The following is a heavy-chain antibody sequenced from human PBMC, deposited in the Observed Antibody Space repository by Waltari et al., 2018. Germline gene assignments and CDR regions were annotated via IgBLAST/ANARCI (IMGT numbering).Heavy chain of an antibody. J-gene: IGHJ4*02. CDR2: IYYSGST. D-gene: IGHD6-13*01. CDR3: ARHFKGSSWPFDY. V-gene: IGHV4-59*08. Sequence: QVQLQESGPGLVKPSETLSPTCTVSGGSISSYYWSWIRQPPGKGLEWIGYIYYSGSTNYNPSLKSRVTISVDTSKNQFSLKLSSVTAADTAVYYCARHFKGSSWPFDYWGQGTLVTVSS. CDR1: GGSISSYY.